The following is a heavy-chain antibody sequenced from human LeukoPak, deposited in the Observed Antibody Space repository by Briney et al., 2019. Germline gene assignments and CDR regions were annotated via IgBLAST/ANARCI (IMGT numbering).Heavy chain of an antibody. J-gene: IGHJ4*02. CDR3: ARGVFGALKWVWDYGDYYYFDY. D-gene: IGHD4-17*01. Sequence: PGGSLRLSCAASGFSFSSYWMHSVRQAPGKGLVWVSRINSDGSSTSYADSVKGRFTISRDNAKNTLYLKMNSLRAEDTAVYYCARGVFGALKWVWDYGDYYYFDYWGQGTLVTVSS. CDR2: INSDGSST. V-gene: IGHV3-74*01. CDR1: GFSFSSYW.